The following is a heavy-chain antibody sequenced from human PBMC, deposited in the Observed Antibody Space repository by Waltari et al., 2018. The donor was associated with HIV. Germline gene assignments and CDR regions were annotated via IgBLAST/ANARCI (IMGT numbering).Heavy chain of an antibody. V-gene: IGHV4-30-4*01. CDR3: ARAGSVFGTSPYGMDV. D-gene: IGHD2-2*01. J-gene: IGHJ6*02. CDR1: GGSISSGDYY. Sequence: QVQLQESGPGLVKPSQTLSLTCTVSGGSISSGDYYWSWIHQPPGKGLEWIGYIYYSGSTYYNPSLKSRVTISVDTSKNQFSLKLSSVSAADTAVYYCARAGSVFGTSPYGMDVWGQGTTVTVSS. CDR2: IYYSGST.